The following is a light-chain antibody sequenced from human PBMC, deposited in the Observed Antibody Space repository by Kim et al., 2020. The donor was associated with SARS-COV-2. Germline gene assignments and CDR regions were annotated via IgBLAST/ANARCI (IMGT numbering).Light chain of an antibody. Sequence: EIVLTQSPGTLSLSPGERATLSCRASQSVSSSYLAWYQQKPGQAPRLLIDGASSRATGIPDRFSGSGSGTDFTLTISRLEPEDFAVYYCQQYGSSPRTFGQGTKVDIK. V-gene: IGKV3-20*01. CDR2: GAS. J-gene: IGKJ1*01. CDR1: QSVSSSY. CDR3: QQYGSSPRT.